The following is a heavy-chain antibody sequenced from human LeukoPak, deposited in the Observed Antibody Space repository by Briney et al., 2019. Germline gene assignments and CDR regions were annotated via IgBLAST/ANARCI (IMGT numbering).Heavy chain of an antibody. Sequence: SXXXSXIRQPPGXGLEWIGYIYYSGSTNYNPSLKSRVTISVDTSKNQFSLKLSSVTAADTAVYYCARPMVRGVIVPFDIWGQGTMVTVSS. J-gene: IGHJ3*02. D-gene: IGHD3-10*01. CDR3: ARPMVRGVIVPFDI. CDR2: IYYSGST. CDR1: SXX. V-gene: IGHV4-59*08.